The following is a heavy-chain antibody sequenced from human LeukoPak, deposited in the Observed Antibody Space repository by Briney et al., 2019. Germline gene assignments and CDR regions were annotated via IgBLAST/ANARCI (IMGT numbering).Heavy chain of an antibody. CDR3: ARADSSGYYYFVFDY. J-gene: IGHJ4*02. CDR1: GGTFSSYA. V-gene: IGHV1-69*13. D-gene: IGHD3-22*01. CDR2: IIPIFGTA. Sequence: SVKVSCKASGGTFSSYAFSWVRQAPGQGLEWMGGIIPIFGTANYARKFQGRVTITADESTSSAYMELSSLSSEDTAVYYCARADSSGYYYFVFDYWGQGTLVTVSS.